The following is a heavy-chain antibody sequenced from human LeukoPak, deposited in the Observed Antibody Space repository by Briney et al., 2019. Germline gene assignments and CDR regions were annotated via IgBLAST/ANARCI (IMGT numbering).Heavy chain of an antibody. Sequence: ASVKVSCKASGYTFTGYYMHWVRQAPGQGREWMGWINPNSGGTNYAQKFQGRVTMTRDTSISTAYMELSRLRSDDTAVYYCARDPTYYDILTGYYPGLAFDYWGQGTLVTVSS. CDR3: ARDPTYYDILTGYYPGLAFDY. CDR2: INPNSGGT. D-gene: IGHD3-9*01. CDR1: GYTFTGYY. J-gene: IGHJ4*02. V-gene: IGHV1-2*02.